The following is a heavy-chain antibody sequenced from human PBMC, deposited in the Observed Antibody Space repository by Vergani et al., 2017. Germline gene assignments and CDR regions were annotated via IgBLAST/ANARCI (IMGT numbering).Heavy chain of an antibody. CDR1: GGSISSGDYY. D-gene: IGHD4-23*01. CDR3: ARXRTVVTGPDNWFDP. Sequence: QVQLQESGPGLVKPSQTLSLTCTVSGGSISSGDYYWSWIRQPPGKGLEWIGYIYYSGSTYYNPSLKSRVTISVDTSKNQFSLKLSSVTAADTAVYYCARXRTVVTGPDNWFDPWGQGTLVTVSS. J-gene: IGHJ5*02. CDR2: IYYSGST. V-gene: IGHV4-30-4*08.